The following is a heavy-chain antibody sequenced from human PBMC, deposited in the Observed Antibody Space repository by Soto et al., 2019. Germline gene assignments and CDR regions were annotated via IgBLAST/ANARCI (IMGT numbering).Heavy chain of an antibody. J-gene: IGHJ6*02. CDR2: VYGDDDK. V-gene: IGHV2-5*02. D-gene: IGHD2-21*02. Sequence: QITLKESGPTLVKPTQTLTLTCTFSGFALTSIGEGVGWIRQPPGKALEWLALVYGDDDKRYHPSLRSRLTITNDTSKTQVFLTITNMDPVDTATYYCVQSRCGGDCLTFSTYNAYYGLDVWGQGTTVTVSS. CDR3: VQSRCGGDCLTFSTYNAYYGLDV. CDR1: GFALTSIGEG.